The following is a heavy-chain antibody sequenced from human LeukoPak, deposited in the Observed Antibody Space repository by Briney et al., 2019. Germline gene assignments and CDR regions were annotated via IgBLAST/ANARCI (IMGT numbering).Heavy chain of an antibody. CDR2: IIPILGIA. V-gene: IGHV1-69*04. CDR3: ARGPYYYDSSGPQTRWFDP. J-gene: IGHJ5*02. D-gene: IGHD3-22*01. Sequence: SVKVSCRASGGTFSSYAISWVRQAPGQGLEWMGRIIPILGIANYAQKFQGRVTITADKSTSTAYMELSSLRSEDTAVYYCARGPYYYDSSGPQTRWFDPWGQGTLVTVSS. CDR1: GGTFSSYA.